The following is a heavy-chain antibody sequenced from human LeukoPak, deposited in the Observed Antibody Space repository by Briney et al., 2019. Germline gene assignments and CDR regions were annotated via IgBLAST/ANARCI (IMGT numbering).Heavy chain of an antibody. CDR3: ARDYRLTYYYDSSGYGTLDD. D-gene: IGHD3-22*01. V-gene: IGHV1-46*01. Sequence: ASVKVSCKASGYTFTSYYMYWVRQAPGQGLEWMGIINPSGGSTSYAQKLQGRVTMTRDMSTSTVYMELSSLSSEDTAVYYCARDYRLTYYYDSSGYGTLDDWGQGTLVTVSS. J-gene: IGHJ4*02. CDR1: GYTFTSYY. CDR2: INPSGGST.